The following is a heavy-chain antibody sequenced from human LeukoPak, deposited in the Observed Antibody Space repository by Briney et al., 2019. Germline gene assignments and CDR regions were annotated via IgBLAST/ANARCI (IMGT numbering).Heavy chain of an antibody. CDR3: ARDPEDGSGSYSTYNWFDP. V-gene: IGHV1-46*01. CDR2: INPSGGST. J-gene: IGHJ5*02. Sequence: VASVKVSCKASGYTFTSYYMHWVRQAPGQGLEWMGIINPSGGSTSYAQKFQGRVTMTRDMSTSTVYMELSSLRSEDTAVYYCARDPEDGSGSYSTYNWFDPWGQGTLVTVSS. CDR1: GYTFTSYY. D-gene: IGHD3-10*01.